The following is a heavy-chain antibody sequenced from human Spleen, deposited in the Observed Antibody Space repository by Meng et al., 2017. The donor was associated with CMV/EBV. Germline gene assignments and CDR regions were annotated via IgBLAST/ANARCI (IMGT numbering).Heavy chain of an antibody. D-gene: IGHD2-21*01. J-gene: IGHJ1*01. CDR1: GGSISSGGYY. V-gene: IGHV4-61*08. CDR3: SRDYCGGDCYSLGH. CDR2: IYYRGNT. Sequence: SETLSLTCTVSGGSISSGGYYWTWIRQPPGKGLEWIGYIYYRGNTNYNPSLKSRVTMSVDTSRNQFSLTLSSVTAADTAVYYCSRDYCGGDCYSLGHWGQGSLVTVSS.